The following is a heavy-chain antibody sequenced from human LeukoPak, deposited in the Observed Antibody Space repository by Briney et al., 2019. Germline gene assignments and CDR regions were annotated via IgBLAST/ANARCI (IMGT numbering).Heavy chain of an antibody. CDR1: GFTFSGYW. CDR2: ITGDGSST. V-gene: IGHV3-74*01. Sequence: AGGSLRLSCAASGFTFSGYWMHWVRQVPEKGLVWVSRITGDGSSTTYADSVKGRFTISRDNAKNTVFLQMISLRAEDTAVYYCARDTGWYFDLWGRGTLVTVS. CDR3: ARDTGWYFDL. D-gene: IGHD4-17*01. J-gene: IGHJ2*01.